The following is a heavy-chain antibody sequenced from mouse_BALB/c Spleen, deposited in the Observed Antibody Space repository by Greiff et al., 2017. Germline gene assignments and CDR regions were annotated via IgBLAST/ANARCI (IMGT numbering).Heavy chain of an antibody. V-gene: IGHV2-9*02. CDR1: GFSLTSYG. Sequence: QVQLKESGPGLVAPSQSLSITCTVSGFSLTSYGVHWVRQPPGKGLEWLGVIWAGGSTNYNSALMSRLSISKDNSKSQVFLKMNSLQTDDTAMYYCARGYYYYGSSFYAMDYWGRGTSVTVSS. D-gene: IGHD1-1*01. CDR2: IWAGGST. J-gene: IGHJ4*01. CDR3: ARGYYYYGSSFYAMDY.